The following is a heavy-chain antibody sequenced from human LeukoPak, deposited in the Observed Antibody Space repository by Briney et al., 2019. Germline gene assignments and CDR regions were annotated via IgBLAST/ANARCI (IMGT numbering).Heavy chain of an antibody. V-gene: IGHV4-31*03. CDR3: ARHYGSGSYSWFDP. CDR2: IYYSGST. CDR1: GGSISSGGYY. Sequence: PSQTLSLTCTVSGGSISSGGYYWSWIRQHPGKGLEWIGYIYYSGSTYYNPSLKSRVTISVDTSKKQFSLKLSSVTAADTAVYYCARHYGSGSYSWFDPWGQGTLVTVSS. J-gene: IGHJ5*02. D-gene: IGHD3-10*01.